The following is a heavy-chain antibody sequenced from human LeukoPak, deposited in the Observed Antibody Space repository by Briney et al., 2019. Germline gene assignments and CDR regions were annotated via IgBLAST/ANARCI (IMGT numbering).Heavy chain of an antibody. CDR1: GGSISSSSYY. J-gene: IGHJ4*02. D-gene: IGHD3-10*01. CDR3: ARLSGTIWFGEFFLFDY. CDR2: IYYSGST. Sequence: PSEALSLTCTVSGGSISSSSYYWGWIRQPPGKGLEWIGSIYYSGSTYYNPSLKSRVTISVDTSKNQFSLKLSSVTAADTAVYYCARLSGTIWFGEFFLFDYWGQGTLVTVSS. V-gene: IGHV4-39*01.